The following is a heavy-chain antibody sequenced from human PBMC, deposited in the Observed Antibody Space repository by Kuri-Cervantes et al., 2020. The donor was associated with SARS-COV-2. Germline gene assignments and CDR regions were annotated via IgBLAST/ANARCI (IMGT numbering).Heavy chain of an antibody. Sequence: SRTLSLTCAVYGGSFSGYYWSWIRQPPGKGLEWIGEINHSGSTNYNPSLKSRVTISVDTSKNQFSLKLSSVTAADTAVYYCARDQGGYYMDVWGKGTTVTVSS. J-gene: IGHJ6*03. CDR3: ARDQGGYYMDV. D-gene: IGHD3-16*01. V-gene: IGHV4-34*01. CDR1: GGSFSGYY. CDR2: INHSGST.